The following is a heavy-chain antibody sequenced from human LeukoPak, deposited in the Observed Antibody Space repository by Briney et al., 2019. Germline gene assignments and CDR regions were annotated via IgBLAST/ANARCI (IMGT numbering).Heavy chain of an antibody. V-gene: IGHV4-34*01. J-gene: IGHJ6*03. CDR1: GGSFSGYY. CDR2: INHSGST. D-gene: IGHD1-1*01. Sequence: PSETLSLTCAVYGGSFSGYYWSWIRQPPGKGLEWIGEINHSGSTNYNPSLKCRVTISVDTSNNPFSLKLSSVTAADTAVYYCARGLPGWKYYYYYYMDVWGKGTTVTVSS. CDR3: ARGLPGWKYYYYYYMDV.